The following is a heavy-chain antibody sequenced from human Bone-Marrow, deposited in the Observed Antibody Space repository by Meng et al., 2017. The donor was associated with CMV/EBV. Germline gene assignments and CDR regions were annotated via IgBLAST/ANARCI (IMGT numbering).Heavy chain of an antibody. J-gene: IGHJ6*02. CDR2: VNPTGETT. CDR3: ARPDLSLGGYAMGV. V-gene: IGHV1-46*01. D-gene: IGHD1-26*01. CDR1: GNTY. Sequence: ASLMVSCKASGNTYIHWVRQAPGQGLEWMGQVNPTGETTIYAQKFQGRVTMTGDTSTSTFYMALSSLPSGDTAVYYCARPDLSLGGYAMGVWGQGTTVTVSS.